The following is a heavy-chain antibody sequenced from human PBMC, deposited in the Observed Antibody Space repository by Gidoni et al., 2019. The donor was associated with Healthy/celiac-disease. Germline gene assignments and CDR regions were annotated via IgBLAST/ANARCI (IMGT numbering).Heavy chain of an antibody. CDR1: GGSISRSSYY. Sequence: QLQLQESGPGLVKPSETLSLACTVSGGSISRSSYYWGWIRQPPGKGLEWIGSIYYSGSTYYNPSLKSRVTISVDTSKNQFSLKLSSVTAADTAVYYCARHISLFDYWGQGTLVTVSS. CDR2: IYYSGST. D-gene: IGHD3-9*01. CDR3: ARHISLFDY. V-gene: IGHV4-39*01. J-gene: IGHJ4*02.